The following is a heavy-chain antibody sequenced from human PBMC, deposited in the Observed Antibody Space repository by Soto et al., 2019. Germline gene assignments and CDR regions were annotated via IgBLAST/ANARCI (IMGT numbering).Heavy chain of an antibody. D-gene: IGHD3-9*01. CDR2: INHSGST. CDR3: ARGPSYYDILTGYQYGYYYYGMDV. CDR1: GGSFSGYY. J-gene: IGHJ6*02. Sequence: SETLSLTCAVYGGSFSGYYWSWIRQPPGKGLEWIGEINHSGSTNYNPSLKSRVTISVDTSKNQFSLKLSSVTAADTAVYYCARGPSYYDILTGYQYGYYYYGMDVWGQGTTVTVSS. V-gene: IGHV4-34*01.